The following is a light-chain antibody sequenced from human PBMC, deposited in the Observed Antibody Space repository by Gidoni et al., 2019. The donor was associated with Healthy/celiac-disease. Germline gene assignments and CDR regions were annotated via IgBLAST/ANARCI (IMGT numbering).Light chain of an antibody. J-gene: IGKJ1*01. CDR2: DAS. V-gene: IGKV3-11*01. Sequence: EIVLTQSPATMSLSPVERATLSCRASMSVSSYLAWYQQKPGQDPRLLIYDASNRATGIPARFSGSGSGTDFTLTISSLEPEDFAVYYCQQRSNWPPWTFGQGTKVEIK. CDR1: MSVSSY. CDR3: QQRSNWPPWT.